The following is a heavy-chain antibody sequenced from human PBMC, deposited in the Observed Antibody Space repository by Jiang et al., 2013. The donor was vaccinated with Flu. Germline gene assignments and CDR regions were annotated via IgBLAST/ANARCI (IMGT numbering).Heavy chain of an antibody. D-gene: IGHD7-27*01. CDR1: GYSFIEYY. CDR2: IDPRSGNP. V-gene: IGHV1-2*02. J-gene: IGHJ4*02. CDR3: ARDGQWGSYFDS. Sequence: SVKVSCKASGYSFIEYYIHWVRQAPGQGLEWVGWIDPRSGNPKYIEKFKGRVTMTMDTSTGTAYMELTRLRVDDTAVFYCARDGQWGSYFDSWGQGTLVTVSS.